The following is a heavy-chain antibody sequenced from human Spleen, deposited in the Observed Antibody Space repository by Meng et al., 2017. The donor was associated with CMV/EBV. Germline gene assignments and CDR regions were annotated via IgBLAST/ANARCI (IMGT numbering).Heavy chain of an antibody. V-gene: IGHV4-38-2*01. CDR2: IYFLGSS. CDR3: AGPDDMGSSPHDPFDI. D-gene: IGHD1-1*01. J-gene: IGHJ3*02. Sequence: ESLKISCAASGFTFSRYAMSWVRQAPGKGLEWIGSIYFLGSSYYNPSLKSRVTISVDTSKNQFSLKLSSVTAADTAMYYCAGPDDMGSSPHDPFDIWGQGTMVTVSS. CDR1: GFTFSRYA.